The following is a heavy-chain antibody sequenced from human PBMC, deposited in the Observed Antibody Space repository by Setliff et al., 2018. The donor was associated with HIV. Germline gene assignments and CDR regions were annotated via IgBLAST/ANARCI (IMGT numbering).Heavy chain of an antibody. V-gene: IGHV1-2*02. CDR2: VNPKSSGT. CDR3: ARAVFDNSPLDA. D-gene: IGHD1-20*01. J-gene: IGHJ3*01. Sequence: ASVKVSCKASGYSFTSYYMHWVRQAPGQGPEWMGWVNPKSSGTKYAQKFQGRVTMTRDTSIGTAYLELNGLTSDDTAMYYCARAVFDNSPLDAWGQGTMVTVSS. CDR1: GYSFTSYY.